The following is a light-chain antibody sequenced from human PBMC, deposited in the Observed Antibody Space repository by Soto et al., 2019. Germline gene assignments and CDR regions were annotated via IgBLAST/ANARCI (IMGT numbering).Light chain of an antibody. J-gene: IGLJ1*01. CDR3: GSWDSSLSAYV. CDR2: DDN. CDR1: SSNIGGNS. Sequence: QSVLTQPPSVSADPGQKVTISCSGSSSNIGGNSVSWYQQLPGTAPKLLIYDDNKRPSGIPDRCSGSKSGTSATLGITGFQTGDEADYYCGSWDSSLSAYVFGTGTKATVL. V-gene: IGLV1-51*01.